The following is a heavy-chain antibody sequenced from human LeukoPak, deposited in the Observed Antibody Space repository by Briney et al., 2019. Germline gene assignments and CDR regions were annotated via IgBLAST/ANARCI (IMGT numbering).Heavy chain of an antibody. CDR2: IYHSGNT. CDR1: SYSISSGYY. D-gene: IGHD1-26*01. CDR3: ARVGGMGY. V-gene: IGHV4-38-2*02. Sequence: SETLSLTCTVSSYSISSGYYWGWIRQPPGKGLEWIGSIYHSGNTDYKPSLKSRVTISVDTSKNQFSLKLSSVTAADTAVYYCARVGGMGYWGQGTLVTVSS. J-gene: IGHJ4*02.